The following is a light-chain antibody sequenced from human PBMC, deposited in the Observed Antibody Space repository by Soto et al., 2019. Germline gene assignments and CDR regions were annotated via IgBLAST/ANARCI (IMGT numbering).Light chain of an antibody. CDR1: SSNIGSNT. Sequence: QSALTQPPSASGTPGQRVTISCSGGSSNIGSNTVNWYQQLPGTAPKLLIYSSDQRPSGVPDRFSGSKSGTSASLAISGLQSEDEADYYCAAWDGSLNGWVFGGGTKLTVL. CDR2: SSD. V-gene: IGLV1-44*01. CDR3: AAWDGSLNGWV. J-gene: IGLJ3*02.